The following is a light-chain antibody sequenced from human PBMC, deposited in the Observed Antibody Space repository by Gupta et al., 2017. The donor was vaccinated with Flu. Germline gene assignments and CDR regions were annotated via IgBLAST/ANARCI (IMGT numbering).Light chain of an antibody. CDR1: HDISNY. J-gene: IGKJ5*01. V-gene: IGKV1-33*01. CDR2: DAS. CDR3: QQYDNPSLT. Sequence: DIQMTQSPSSLSASVGDRVTITCQASHDISNYLNWYQQKPGKAPKLLIYDASNLETGVPSRFSGSGSGTDFTFTISSLQPEDIATYYCQQYDNPSLTFGQGTRLEIK.